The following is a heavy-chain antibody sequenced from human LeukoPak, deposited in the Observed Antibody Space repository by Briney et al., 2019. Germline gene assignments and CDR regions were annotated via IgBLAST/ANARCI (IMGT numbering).Heavy chain of an antibody. CDR3: ARVWSSGYTKDY. Sequence: GGSLRLSRAASGFTFSSYSIDWVRQAPGKGLEWPSYISSSSSTIYYADSVKGRFTISRDNAKNSVYLQMNSLRAEDTAVYYCARVWSSGYTKDYWGQGTLVTVSS. J-gene: IGHJ4*02. CDR2: ISSSSSTI. V-gene: IGHV3-48*04. D-gene: IGHD3-22*01. CDR1: GFTFSSYS.